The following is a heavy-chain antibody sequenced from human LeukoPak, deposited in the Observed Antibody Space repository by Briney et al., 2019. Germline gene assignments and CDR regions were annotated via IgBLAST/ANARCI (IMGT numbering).Heavy chain of an antibody. CDR2: INAGNGNT. V-gene: IGHV1-3*01. D-gene: IGHD2-15*01. J-gene: IGHJ6*02. Sequence: GASVKVSCKASGYTFTSYAMHWVRQAPGQRLEWMGWINAGNGNTKYSQKFQGRVTITRDTSASTAYMELSSLRSEDTAVYYCARGGGSCYCLDVWGQGTTVTVSS. CDR3: ARGGGSCYCLDV. CDR1: GYTFTSYA.